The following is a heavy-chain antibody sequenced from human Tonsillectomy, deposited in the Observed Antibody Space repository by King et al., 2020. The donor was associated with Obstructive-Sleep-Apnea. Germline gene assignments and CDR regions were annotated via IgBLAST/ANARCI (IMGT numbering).Heavy chain of an antibody. CDR2: IYNSGST. CDR3: ARGYCSSTSCYEGGGFDI. V-gene: IGHV4-30-4*01. Sequence: QLQESGPGLVKPSQTLSLTCTVSGGSISSGDYYWSWIRQPPGKGLEWIGYIYNSGSTYYNPSLKSRISTSVATPKNQFSLKRSSVTAADTAVYYCARGYCSSTSCYEGGGFDIWGQGTMVTVSS. J-gene: IGHJ3*02. CDR1: GGSISSGDYY. D-gene: IGHD2-2*01.